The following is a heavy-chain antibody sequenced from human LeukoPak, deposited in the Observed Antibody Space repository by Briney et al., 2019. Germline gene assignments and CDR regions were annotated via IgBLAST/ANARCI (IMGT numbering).Heavy chain of an antibody. V-gene: IGHV1-18*01. CDR3: ARAMIVVVDAFDI. CDR2: ISAYNGNT. CDR1: GYTFTSYG. D-gene: IGHD3-22*01. J-gene: IGHJ3*02. Sequence: ASVKVSCKASGYTFTSYGISWVRQAPGQGLEWMGWISAYNGNTNYAQKLQGRVTMTTDTSTSTAYMELSSLRSEDTAVYYCARAMIVVVDAFDIWGQETMVTVSS.